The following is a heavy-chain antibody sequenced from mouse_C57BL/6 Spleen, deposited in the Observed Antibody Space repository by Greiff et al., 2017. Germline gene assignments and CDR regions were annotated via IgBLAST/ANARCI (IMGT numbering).Heavy chain of an antibody. Sequence: DVQLQESGGGLVKPGGSLKLSCAASGFTFSSYAMSWVRQTPEKRLEWVATISDGGSYTYYPDNVKGRFTISRDNAKNNLYLQMSHLKSEDTAMYYCARDSRDGGCDYGGQGTTLTVSS. V-gene: IGHV5-4*01. CDR3: ARDSRDGGCDY. J-gene: IGHJ2*01. CDR1: GFTFSSYA. D-gene: IGHD3-3*01. CDR2: ISDGGSYT.